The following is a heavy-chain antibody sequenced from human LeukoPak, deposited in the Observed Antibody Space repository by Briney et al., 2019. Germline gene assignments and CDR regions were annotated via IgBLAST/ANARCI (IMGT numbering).Heavy chain of an antibody. CDR1: GYTFINNW. Sequence: ASVKASCKASGYTFINNWMHWVRQAPGQGLEWIGLINPTGTGTLYAQKFQGRVTMTRDMSTSTDYMELSSLRSEDTAVYYCARDNSVGDIAWWFDAWGQGTLVTVSS. J-gene: IGHJ5*02. V-gene: IGHV1-46*01. CDR2: INPTGTGT. CDR3: ARDNSVGDIAWWFDA. D-gene: IGHD3-10*01.